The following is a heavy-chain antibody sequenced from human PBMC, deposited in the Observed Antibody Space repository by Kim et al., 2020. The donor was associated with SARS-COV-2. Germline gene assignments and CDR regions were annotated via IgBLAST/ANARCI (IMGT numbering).Heavy chain of an antibody. CDR3: ARKHDHGAYQVDY. V-gene: IGHV4-31*03. Sequence: SETLSLTCTVSGDSISSAAYYWSWFRQHPGKGLEWIGYICYSGTTYYNPSLKSRLTISVDTSKNQFSLRLTSVTAADTAVYYCARKHDHGAYQVDYWGQG. J-gene: IGHJ4*02. CDR1: GDSISSAAYY. D-gene: IGHD2-8*01. CDR2: ICYSGTT.